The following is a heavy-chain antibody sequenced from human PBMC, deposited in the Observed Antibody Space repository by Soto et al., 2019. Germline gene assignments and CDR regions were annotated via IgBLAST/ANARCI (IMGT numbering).Heavy chain of an antibody. CDR2: ISAYNGNT. V-gene: IGHV1-18*01. CDR1: GYTFTSYG. D-gene: IGHD5-12*01. J-gene: IGHJ2*01. CDR3: ARDRWDGGWLQLGHASQYWYFDL. Sequence: QVQLVQSGAEVKKPGASVKVSCKASGYTFTSYGISWVRQAPGQGLEWMGWISAYNGNTNYAQKLQGRVTMTTDTSTSTAYMELRSLRYDGTAVYYCARDRWDGGWLQLGHASQYWYFDLWGRGTLVTVSS.